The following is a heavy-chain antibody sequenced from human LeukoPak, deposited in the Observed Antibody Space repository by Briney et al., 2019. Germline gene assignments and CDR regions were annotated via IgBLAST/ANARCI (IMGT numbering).Heavy chain of an antibody. CDR3: ARTDSYYYGSGAHL. D-gene: IGHD3-10*01. Sequence: GESLRLSCAASGFTFSNAWMSWVRQAPGKGLEWVGRIKSKTDGGTTDYAAPVKGRFTISRDDSKNTLYLQMNSLRAEDTAVYYCARTDSYYYGSGAHLWGQGTLVTVSS. CDR2: IKSKTDGGTT. CDR1: GFTFSNAW. V-gene: IGHV3-15*01. J-gene: IGHJ4*02.